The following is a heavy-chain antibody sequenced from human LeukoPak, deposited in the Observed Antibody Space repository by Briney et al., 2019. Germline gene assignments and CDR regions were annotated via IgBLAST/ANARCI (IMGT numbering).Heavy chain of an antibody. D-gene: IGHD3-22*01. J-gene: IGHJ4*02. CDR3: ARQTYYDSSGYYSPY. Sequence: GGSLRLSCAASGFTFSSYSMIWVSQAPGKGLEWVQSISSSSSYIYYADSVKGRFTISRDNAKNSLYLQMNSLRAEDTAVYYYARQTYYDSSGYYSPYWGQGTLVTVSS. V-gene: IGHV3-21*01. CDR1: GFTFSSYS. CDR2: ISSSSSYI.